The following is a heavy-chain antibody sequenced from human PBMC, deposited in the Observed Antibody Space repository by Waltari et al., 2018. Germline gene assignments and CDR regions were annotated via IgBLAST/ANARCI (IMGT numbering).Heavy chain of an antibody. CDR2: IYSGGST. D-gene: IGHD3-22*01. CDR1: GFTFSSYA. J-gene: IGHJ5*02. Sequence: LESGGGLVQPGGSLRLSCAASGFTFSSYAMSWVRQAPGKGLEWVSVIYSGGSTYYADSVKGRFTISRDNSKNTLYLQMNSLRAEDTAVYYCAKDTKWLIDFDPWGQGTLVTVSS. V-gene: IGHV3-23*03. CDR3: AKDTKWLIDFDP.